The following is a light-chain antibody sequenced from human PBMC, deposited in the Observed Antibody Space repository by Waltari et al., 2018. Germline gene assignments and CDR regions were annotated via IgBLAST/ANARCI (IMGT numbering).Light chain of an antibody. Sequence: DIQMTQSPSNLSASVGDRVTITCRASQSISRCVAWYQHTPGKAPKLLTYASSSLQNGVPSRFSGSGSDTKFTLTISRLQPDDFATYYCQQYNGYSGTFGQGTKVEIK. CDR2: ASS. CDR3: QQYNGYSGT. J-gene: IGKJ1*01. V-gene: IGKV1-5*01. CDR1: QSISRC.